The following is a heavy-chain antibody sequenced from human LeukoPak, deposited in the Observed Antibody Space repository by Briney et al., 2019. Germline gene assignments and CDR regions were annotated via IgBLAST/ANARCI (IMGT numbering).Heavy chain of an antibody. D-gene: IGHD3-22*01. CDR3: ARDGSSSGTGRYFQH. CDR2: IYTSGST. V-gene: IGHV4-61*02. Sequence: SETLSLTCTVSGGSISSGSYYWSWLRQPAGKGLEWIGRIYTSGSTNYNPSLKSRVTISVDTSKNQFSLKLSSVTAADTAVYYCARDGSSSGTGRYFQHWGQGTLVTVSS. J-gene: IGHJ1*01. CDR1: GGSISSGSYY.